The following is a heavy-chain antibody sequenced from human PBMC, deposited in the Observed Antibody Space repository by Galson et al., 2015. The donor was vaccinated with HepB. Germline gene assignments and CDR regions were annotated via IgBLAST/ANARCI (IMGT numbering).Heavy chain of an antibody. Sequence: QVQLQESGPGLVKPSETLSLICTDSGISISNSYWSWIRQPPGKGLEWLGYIYSSGSTDYNPSLKSRITISVDTSRNQISLKLRSVTAADTAFYYCARQVAALGYSYGLWFDPWGQGTLVTVSS. CDR1: GISISNSY. J-gene: IGHJ5*02. CDR3: ARQVAALGYSYGLWFDP. V-gene: IGHV4-59*01. CDR2: IYSSGST. D-gene: IGHD5-18*01.